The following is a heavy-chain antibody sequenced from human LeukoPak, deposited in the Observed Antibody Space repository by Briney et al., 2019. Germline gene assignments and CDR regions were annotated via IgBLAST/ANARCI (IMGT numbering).Heavy chain of an antibody. J-gene: IGHJ4*02. CDR2: ISSSSSYI. D-gene: IGHD6-6*01. CDR1: GFTFSSCS. Sequence: GGSLRLSCAASGFTFSSCSMNWVRQAPGKGLEWVSSISSSSSYIYYADSVKGRFTISRDSAKNSLYLQMNSLRAEDTAVYYCARDRYSSSIFDYWGQGTLVTVSS. CDR3: ARDRYSSSIFDY. V-gene: IGHV3-21*01.